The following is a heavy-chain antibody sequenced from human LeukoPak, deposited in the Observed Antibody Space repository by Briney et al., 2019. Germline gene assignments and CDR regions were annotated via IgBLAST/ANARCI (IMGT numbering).Heavy chain of an antibody. V-gene: IGHV4-39*07. J-gene: IGHJ4*02. Sequence: SETLSLTYTVSGGSISSSSYYWGWIRQPPGKGLEWIGSIYYSGSTYYNPSLKSRVTISVDTSKNQFSLKLSSVTAADTAVYYCARGVVFGGVIVPLVYWGQGTLVTVSS. D-gene: IGHD3-16*02. CDR3: ARGVVFGGVIVPLVY. CDR1: GGSISSSSYY. CDR2: IYYSGST.